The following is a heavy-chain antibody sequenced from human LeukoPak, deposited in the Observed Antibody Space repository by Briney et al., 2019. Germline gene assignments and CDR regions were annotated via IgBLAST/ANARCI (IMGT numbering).Heavy chain of an antibody. J-gene: IGHJ3*01. CDR1: GFTVSSNY. CDR2: IHSGGST. Sequence: GGCLRLSCAASGFTVSSNYMSWVRQAPGKGLEWVSIIHSGGSTYYADSVKGRVTISRDNSKNTVSLQVNSLRAEDTAVYYCARSMTLTDAFDVWGQGTMVTVSS. CDR3: ARSMTLTDAFDV. D-gene: IGHD2-21*01. V-gene: IGHV3-53*01.